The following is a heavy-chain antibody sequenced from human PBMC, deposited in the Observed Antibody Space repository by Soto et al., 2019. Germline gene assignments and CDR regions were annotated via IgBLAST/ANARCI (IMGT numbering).Heavy chain of an antibody. V-gene: IGHV1-18*01. J-gene: IGHJ4*02. Sequence: ASVKVSCKASGYTFTNFGISWVRQAPGQGLEWMGWISAYNGNTNYAQKFQGRVTMTTDTSTSTAYMEVSSLRSEDTAVYYCARGPPAYSGSYLDYWGQGTLVTVSS. CDR1: GYTFTNFG. D-gene: IGHD1-26*01. CDR3: ARGPPAYSGSYLDY. CDR2: ISAYNGNT.